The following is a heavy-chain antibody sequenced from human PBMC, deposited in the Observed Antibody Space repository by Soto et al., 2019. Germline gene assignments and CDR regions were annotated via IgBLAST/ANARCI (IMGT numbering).Heavy chain of an antibody. CDR1: GFTFGDYA. V-gene: IGHV3-49*03. J-gene: IGHJ4*02. Sequence: SLRLSCTASGFTFGDYAMSWFRQAPGKGLEWVGFIRSKAYGGTTEYAASVKGRFTISRDDSKSIAYLQMNSLKTEDTAVYYCTRPNLLRYFDWLFPPHFDYRGQGTLVTVSS. CDR2: IRSKAYGGTT. CDR3: TRPNLLRYFDWLFPPHFDY. D-gene: IGHD3-9*01.